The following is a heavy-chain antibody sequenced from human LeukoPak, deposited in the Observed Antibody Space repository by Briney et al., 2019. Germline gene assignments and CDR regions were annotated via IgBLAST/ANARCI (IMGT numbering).Heavy chain of an antibody. D-gene: IGHD6-13*01. J-gene: IGHJ4*02. CDR1: GGSFSDYY. V-gene: IGHV4-34*01. Sequence: PSETLSLTCAVYGGSFSDYYWTWIRQPPGKGLEWIGEINHSGTTNYNPSLKSRVTISVDTSKKQFFLRLSSVTAADTAVYYCARVSAAGTDYWGQGTLVTVSS. CDR2: INHSGTT. CDR3: ARVSAAGTDY.